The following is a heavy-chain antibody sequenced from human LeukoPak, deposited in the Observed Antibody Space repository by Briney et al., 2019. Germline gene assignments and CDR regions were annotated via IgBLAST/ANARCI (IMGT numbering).Heavy chain of an antibody. D-gene: IGHD5-18*01. Sequence: ASVKVSCKASGYTFTGYYMHWVRQAPGQGLEWMGWINPNSGGTNYAQKFQGRVTMTRDTSISTAYMELSRLRSDDTAVYYCARFRPDTAMGNYYYYYMDVWGKGTTVTVSS. CDR1: GYTFTGYY. V-gene: IGHV1-2*02. CDR3: ARFRPDTAMGNYYYYYMDV. CDR2: INPNSGGT. J-gene: IGHJ6*03.